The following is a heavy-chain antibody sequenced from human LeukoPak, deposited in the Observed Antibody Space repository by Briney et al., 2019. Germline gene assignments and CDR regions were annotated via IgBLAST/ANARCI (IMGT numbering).Heavy chain of an antibody. J-gene: IGHJ4*02. CDR2: INQDGSQK. V-gene: IGHV3-7*03. CDR3: AKGSAATRPYYFDY. D-gene: IGHD1-1*01. Sequence: GGSLRLSCAASGFTFGSCWMNWVRQTPGKGLEWVANINQDGSQKFYVDSVKGRFTISRDNASNSLYLQMNSLRAEDTAVYYCAKGSAATRPYYFDYWGQGTLVTVSS. CDR1: GFTFGSCW.